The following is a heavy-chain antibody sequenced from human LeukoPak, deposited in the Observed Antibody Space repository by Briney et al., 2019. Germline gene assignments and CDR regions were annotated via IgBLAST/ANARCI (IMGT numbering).Heavy chain of an antibody. CDR1: GFTFSSYA. CDR2: ISGSGGST. D-gene: IGHD2-8*01. J-gene: IGHJ1*01. Sequence: GGSLRLSCAASGFTFSSYAMSWVRRAPGKGLEWVSAISGSGGSTYYADSVKGRFTISRDNSKNTLYLQMNSLRAEDTAVYYCAKVSNQWHFQHWGQGTLVTVSS. V-gene: IGHV3-23*01. CDR3: AKVSNQWHFQH.